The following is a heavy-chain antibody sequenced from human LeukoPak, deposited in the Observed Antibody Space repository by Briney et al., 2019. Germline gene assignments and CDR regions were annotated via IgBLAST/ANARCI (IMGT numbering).Heavy chain of an antibody. CDR1: GFTFSSYG. Sequence: GGSLRLSCAASGFTFSSYGMHWVRQAPGEGLEWVAVISYDGSNKYYADSVKGRFTISRDNSKNTLYLQMNSLRAEDTAVYYCAKGTYYYGSTESTGSWSFDLWGRGTLVTVSS. V-gene: IGHV3-30*18. D-gene: IGHD3-10*01. J-gene: IGHJ2*01. CDR3: AKGTYYYGSTESTGSWSFDL. CDR2: ISYDGSNK.